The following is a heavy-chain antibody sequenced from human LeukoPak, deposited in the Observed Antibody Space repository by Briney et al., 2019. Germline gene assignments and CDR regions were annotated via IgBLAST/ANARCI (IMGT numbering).Heavy chain of an antibody. D-gene: IGHD3-22*01. V-gene: IGHV3-30-3*01. CDR1: GFTFSGYA. CDR2: ISYDGGNK. Sequence: PGGSLRLSCAASGFTFSGYAMHWVRQAPGKGLEWVAVISYDGGNKYYVDSVKGRFTISRDNSRNTLYLQMNSLRTEDTVVYYCARDFNYYDSSGYYRHFDYWGQGTLVTVSS. CDR3: ARDFNYYDSSGYYRHFDY. J-gene: IGHJ4*02.